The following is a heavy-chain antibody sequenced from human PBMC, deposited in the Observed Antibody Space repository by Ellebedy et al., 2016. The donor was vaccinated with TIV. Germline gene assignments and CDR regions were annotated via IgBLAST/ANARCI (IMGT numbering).Heavy chain of an antibody. J-gene: IGHJ4*02. CDR2: ISSSSSTI. D-gene: IGHD4-17*01. V-gene: IGHV3-48*02. Sequence: GESLKISCAASGFTFSSYSMNWVRQAPGKGLEWVSYISSSSSTIYYADSVKGRFTISRDNAKNSLYLQMNSLRDEDTAVYYCARDDGDYGDYVGYWGQGTLVTVSS. CDR3: ARDDGDYGDYVGY. CDR1: GFTFSSYS.